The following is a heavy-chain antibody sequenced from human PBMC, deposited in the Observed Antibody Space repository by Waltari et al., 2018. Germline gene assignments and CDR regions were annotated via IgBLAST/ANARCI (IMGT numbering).Heavy chain of an antibody. CDR3: ARDPPVGDFDI. CDR2: ISHGRIT. CDR1: GGSISSSSHY. J-gene: IGHJ3*02. Sequence: LQLQESGPGLVKPSETLSLTCTVSGGSISSSSHYWGWIRQPPGKGLEWIASISHGRITYYNPSLKSRVTISLDTSKNQFSLGLSSVTAADTAFYYCARDPPVGDFDIWGQGTVVTVSS. D-gene: IGHD2-15*01. V-gene: IGHV4-39*07.